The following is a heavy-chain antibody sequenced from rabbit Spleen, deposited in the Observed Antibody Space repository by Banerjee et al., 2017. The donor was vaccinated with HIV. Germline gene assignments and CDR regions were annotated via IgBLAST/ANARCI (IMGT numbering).Heavy chain of an antibody. D-gene: IGHD4-1*01. J-gene: IGHJ4*01. CDR2: IDPVFGIT. V-gene: IGHV1S7*01. Sequence: QLVESGGGLVQPGASLTLTCTASGFSFSSSYYMSWVRQAPGKGLEWIGYIDPVFGITNYANSVKGRFTISRDNTQNTLYLQLNSLTAADTATYFCVREVAVKFNLWGPGTLVTVS. CDR1: GFSFSSSYY. CDR3: VREVAVKFNL.